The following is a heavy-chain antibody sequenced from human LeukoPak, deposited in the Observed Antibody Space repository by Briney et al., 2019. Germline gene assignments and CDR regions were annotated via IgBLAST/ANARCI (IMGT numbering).Heavy chain of an antibody. CDR3: ARHWRDGDSRSLDY. Sequence: GESLKISCKGSGCSFTSHWIGWVRQMPGKGLEWMGIISGDESDTRYSPSFQGQVTISADKSISTTYLQWSSLKASDTAIYYCARHWRDGDSRSLDYWGQGTLVTVSS. V-gene: IGHV5-51*01. J-gene: IGHJ4*02. CDR1: GCSFTSHW. CDR2: ISGDESDT. D-gene: IGHD4-17*01.